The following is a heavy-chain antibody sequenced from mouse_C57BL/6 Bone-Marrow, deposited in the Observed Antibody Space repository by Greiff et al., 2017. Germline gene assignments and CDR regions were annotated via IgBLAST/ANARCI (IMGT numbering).Heavy chain of an antibody. V-gene: IGHV2-9-1*01. Sequence: QVQLQEPGPGLVAPSQSLSITCTVSGFSLTSYAISWVRQPPGQGLEWLGVIWTGGGTNYNSAHKSRLSIRKDKSKSQVFLKMNSRQTDDAARYYCARKGQPPGYIDVWGTGTTVTVSS. J-gene: IGHJ1*03. D-gene: IGHD3-3*01. CDR2: IWTGGGT. CDR3: ARKGQPPGYIDV. CDR1: GFSLTSYA.